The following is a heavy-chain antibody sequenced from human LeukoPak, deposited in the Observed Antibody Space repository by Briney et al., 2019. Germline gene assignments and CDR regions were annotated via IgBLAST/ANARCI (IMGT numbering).Heavy chain of an antibody. V-gene: IGHV1-2*06. Sequence: ASVKVSCKASGYTFTGYYIHWVRQAPGQGLERMGRINPNSGGTNYAQKFQGRVTMTRDTSISSALMELSRLTSDDTAVYYCARDTSSGWYGVDYWGQGTLVTVSS. CDR2: INPNSGGT. D-gene: IGHD6-19*01. J-gene: IGHJ4*02. CDR1: GYTFTGYY. CDR3: ARDTSSGWYGVDY.